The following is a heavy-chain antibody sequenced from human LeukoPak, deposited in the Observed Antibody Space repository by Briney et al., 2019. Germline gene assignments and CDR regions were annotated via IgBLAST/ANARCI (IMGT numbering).Heavy chain of an antibody. V-gene: IGHV3-21*04. Sequence: GGSLRLSCAASGFTFSSYSMNWVRQAPGKGLEWVSSISSSSYIYYADSVKGRFTISRDNAKNSLYLQMNSLRAEDMALYYCAKGRSFGWLLPFFDYWGQGTLVTVSS. CDR2: ISSSSYI. CDR1: GFTFSSYS. CDR3: AKGRSFGWLLPFFDY. D-gene: IGHD3-22*01. J-gene: IGHJ4*02.